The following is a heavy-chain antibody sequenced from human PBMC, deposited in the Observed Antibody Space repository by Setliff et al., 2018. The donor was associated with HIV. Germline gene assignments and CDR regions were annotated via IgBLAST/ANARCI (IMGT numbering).Heavy chain of an antibody. Sequence: GASVKVSCKAPGGTFRKYSINWVRQAPGQGLEWMGGIIPIFGSTTYAQKFQDRVTITADESKDTVEMELSSLTSEDTAVYYCARDDHYYDMGSILSDWFFDLWDRGTLVTVSS. CDR2: IIPIFGST. J-gene: IGHJ2*01. CDR1: GGTFRKYS. D-gene: IGHD3-22*01. V-gene: IGHV1-69*13. CDR3: ARDDHYYDMGSILSDWFFDL.